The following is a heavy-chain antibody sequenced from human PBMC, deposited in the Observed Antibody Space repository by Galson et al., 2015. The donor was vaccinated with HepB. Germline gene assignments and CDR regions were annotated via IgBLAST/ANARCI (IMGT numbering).Heavy chain of an antibody. CDR3: AITYNWNDPEAFDI. CDR2: IYCSGST. J-gene: IGHJ3*02. V-gene: IGHV4-39*01. CDR1: GGSISSSSYY. Sequence: SETLSLTCTVSGGSISSSSYYWGWIRQPPGKGLEWIGSIYCSGSTYYNPSLKSRVTISVDTSKNQFSLKLSSGTAADTAVYYCAITYNWNDPEAFDIWGQGTMVAVSS. D-gene: IGHD1-1*01.